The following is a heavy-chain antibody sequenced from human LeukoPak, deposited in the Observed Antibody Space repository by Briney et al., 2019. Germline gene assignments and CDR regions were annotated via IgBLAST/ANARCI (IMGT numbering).Heavy chain of an antibody. CDR3: AREGLYDSSGSRGAFDI. V-gene: IGHV3-30-3*01. D-gene: IGHD3-22*01. CDR1: GFTFSSYA. CDR2: ISYDGSNK. Sequence: GGSLRLSCAASGFTFSSYAMHWVRQAPGKGLEWVAVISYDGSNKYYADSVKGRFTISRDNSKNTLYLQMNSLRAEDTAVYYCAREGLYDSSGSRGAFDIWGQGTMVTVSS. J-gene: IGHJ3*02.